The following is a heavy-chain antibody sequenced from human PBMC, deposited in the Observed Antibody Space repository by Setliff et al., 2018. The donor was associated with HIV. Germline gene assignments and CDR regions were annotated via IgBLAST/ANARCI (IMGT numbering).Heavy chain of an antibody. CDR2: ISAYNGNT. CDR1: GYTFTSYG. Sequence: ASVKVSCKASGYTFTSYGISWVRQAPGQGLEWMGWISAYNGNTNYAQKLQGRVTMTTDTSTSTAYMELRGLRSDDTAVYYCARGGSIVGASLYYFDYWGHGTLVTVSS. J-gene: IGHJ4*01. CDR3: ARGGSIVGASLYYFDY. D-gene: IGHD1-26*01. V-gene: IGHV1-18*01.